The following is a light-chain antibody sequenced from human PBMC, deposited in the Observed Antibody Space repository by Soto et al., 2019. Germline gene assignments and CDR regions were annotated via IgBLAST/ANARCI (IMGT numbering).Light chain of an antibody. CDR3: QQGHNWPLT. V-gene: IGKV3-15*01. CDR1: QSINSE. J-gene: IGKJ2*01. Sequence: EIVMTQSPATLSLSPGERAALSCRASQSINSELAWYQHKPCQPPRHLIYGASTRATGVPARFTGSESGSEFTLTISGLQSEDFAVYYCQQGHNWPLTFGQGTRLEI. CDR2: GAS.